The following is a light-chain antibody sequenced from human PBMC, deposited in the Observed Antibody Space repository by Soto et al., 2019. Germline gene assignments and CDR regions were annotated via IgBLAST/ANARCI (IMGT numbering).Light chain of an antibody. CDR3: QQYDILPIT. CDR1: QDINIY. CDR2: DAS. Sequence: DIQMTQSPSSLFASVGDRGTITCQSTQDINIYLNWYQKTPGKATNLMIYDASNLEIGVPSRFSGSASGKYFTFTISRLQTEDIGTYYCQQYDILPITFGRGTRLEIK. V-gene: IGKV1-33*01. J-gene: IGKJ5*01.